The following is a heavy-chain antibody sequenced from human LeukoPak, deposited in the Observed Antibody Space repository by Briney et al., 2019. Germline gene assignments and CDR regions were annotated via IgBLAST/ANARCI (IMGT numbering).Heavy chain of an antibody. CDR1: GGSISSGGHS. Sequence: PSQTLSLTCTVSGGSISSGGHSWSWIRQHPAKGLEWIGYIYFSGSAHYNPSLESRVTISKDTSKNQFSLKLTSVTAADTAVYYCARGSLRLFDYWGQGTLVTVSS. J-gene: IGHJ4*02. D-gene: IGHD5/OR15-5a*01. CDR3: ARGSLRLFDY. CDR2: IYFSGSA. V-gene: IGHV4-31*03.